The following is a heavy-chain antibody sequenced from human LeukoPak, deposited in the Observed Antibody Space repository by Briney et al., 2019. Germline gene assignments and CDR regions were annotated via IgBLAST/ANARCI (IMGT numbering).Heavy chain of an antibody. J-gene: IGHJ4*02. CDR2: ISAYNGNT. Sequence: ASVKVSCKASGYTFTSYDINWVRQATGQGLEWMGWISAYNGNTNYAQKLQGRVTMTTDTSTSTAYMELRSLRSDDTAVYYCARDRGVLLWFGELLESLDYWGQGTLVTVSS. CDR3: ARDRGVLLWFGELLESLDY. CDR1: GYTFTSYD. D-gene: IGHD3-10*01. V-gene: IGHV1-18*01.